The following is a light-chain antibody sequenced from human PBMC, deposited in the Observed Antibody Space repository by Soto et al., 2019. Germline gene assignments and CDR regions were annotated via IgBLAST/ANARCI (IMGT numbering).Light chain of an antibody. CDR2: GAS. CDR1: QSVSSSY. Sequence: EIVLTQSPGTLSLSPGERATLSCRASQSVSSSYLAWYQQKPGQAPRLLIYGASSRATGIPDRFSGSGSGTDFTLTISRLEAEDFAVYLCQQYGSSLTFGQGTKVEIK. J-gene: IGKJ1*01. CDR3: QQYGSSLT. V-gene: IGKV3-20*01.